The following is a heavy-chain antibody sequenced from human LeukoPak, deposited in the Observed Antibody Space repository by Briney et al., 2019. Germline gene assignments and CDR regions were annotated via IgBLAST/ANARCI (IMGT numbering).Heavy chain of an antibody. CDR3: ARQSYYDSSGYDKDDAFDI. D-gene: IGHD3-22*01. J-gene: IGHJ3*02. CDR2: IYYSGST. Sequence: SETLSLTCTVSGGSISSSSYYWGWIRQPPGKGLEWIGSIYYSGSTYYNPSLKSRVTISGDTAKNQFSLKLSSVDAADTAVYYCARQSYYDSSGYDKDDAFDIWGQGTKVTVSS. V-gene: IGHV4-39*07. CDR1: GGSISSSSYY.